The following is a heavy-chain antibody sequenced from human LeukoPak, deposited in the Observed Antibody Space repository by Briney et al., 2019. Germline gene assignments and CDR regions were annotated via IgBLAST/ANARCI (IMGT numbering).Heavy chain of an antibody. V-gene: IGHV3-21*01. J-gene: IGHJ4*02. D-gene: IGHD3-16*01. Sequence: GGSLRLSCAASGFRFSAYAMNWVRQAPGKGLEWVSSIGSSGSYMYYGDSVKGRFTVSRDNAKNSLYLEMNSLRAEDTAVYYCARDDYGSGTPTIDHWGQGTLVSVAS. CDR1: GFRFSAYA. CDR2: IGSSGSYM. CDR3: ARDDYGSGTPTIDH.